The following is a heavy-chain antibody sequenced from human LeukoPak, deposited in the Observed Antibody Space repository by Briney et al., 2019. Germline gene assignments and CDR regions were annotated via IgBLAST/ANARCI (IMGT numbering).Heavy chain of an antibody. CDR1: GFTFSSYW. D-gene: IGHD2-15*01. V-gene: IGHV3-74*01. CDR2: INSDGSST. Sequence: GGSLRLSCAASGFTFSSYWMHWVRQAPGKGLVWVSRINSDGSSTTYADSVKGRFTISRDDAKNMLFLQMNSLRAEDTAVYYCVRGGPSTWSWGQGTLVTVSS. J-gene: IGHJ5*02. CDR3: VRGGPSTWS.